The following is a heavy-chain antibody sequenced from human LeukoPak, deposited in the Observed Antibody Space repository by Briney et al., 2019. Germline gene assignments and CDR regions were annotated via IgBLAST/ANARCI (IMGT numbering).Heavy chain of an antibody. D-gene: IGHD3-3*01. V-gene: IGHV1-69*01. CDR3: AREYDFWSGYPHDAFDI. Sequence: SVKVSCKASGGTFSSYAISWVRQAPGQGLEWMGGIIPIFGTANYAQKFQGRVTITADESTSTAYMELSSLKSEDTAVYYCAREYDFWSGYPHDAFDIWGQGTMVTVSS. CDR2: IIPIFGTA. CDR1: GGTFSSYA. J-gene: IGHJ3*02.